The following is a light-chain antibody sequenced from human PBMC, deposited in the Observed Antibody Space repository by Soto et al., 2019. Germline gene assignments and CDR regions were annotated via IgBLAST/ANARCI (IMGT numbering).Light chain of an antibody. CDR2: DAS. CDR1: QSVSGW. J-gene: IGKJ1*01. CDR3: QQYETFSGT. V-gene: IGKV1-5*01. Sequence: EIHVTQSPSTLSASVGDTVSVTCRASQSVSGWLAWYQQKPGEAPKLLIYDASALPRGVPSRFSGSGSGTKFTLTIASLQPDDFATYYCQQYETFSGTFGPGTKVDI.